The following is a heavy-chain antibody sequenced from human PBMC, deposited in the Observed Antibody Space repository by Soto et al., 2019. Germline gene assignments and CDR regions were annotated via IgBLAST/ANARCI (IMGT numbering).Heavy chain of an antibody. CDR2: IGSDGGGT. Sequence: GGSLRLSCAASGFPLSNYWMHWVRQAPGEGLVWVSRIGSDGGGTTYADSVKGRFTISRHNAKNTLYLQMNSLRAEDTAVYYCTRVVDGSAGEFDYWGQGTLVTVSS. D-gene: IGHD3-10*01. CDR1: GFPLSNYW. J-gene: IGHJ4*02. CDR3: TRVVDGSAGEFDY. V-gene: IGHV3-74*01.